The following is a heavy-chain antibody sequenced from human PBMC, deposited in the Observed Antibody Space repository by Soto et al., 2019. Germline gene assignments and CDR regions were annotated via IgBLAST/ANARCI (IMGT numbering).Heavy chain of an antibody. D-gene: IGHD2-21*02. CDR2: ISAYNGNT. Sequence: ASVKVSCKASGYIFTSYGISWVRQAPGQGLEWMGWISAYNGNTKYAQNLQGRVTLTTDTSTYTAYMELRSLQSDDTAVYYCARDFVSDLSSTGAVFDSWCQGTRVTVSS. V-gene: IGHV1-18*01. CDR1: GYIFTSYG. CDR3: ARDFVSDLSSTGAVFDS. J-gene: IGHJ4*02.